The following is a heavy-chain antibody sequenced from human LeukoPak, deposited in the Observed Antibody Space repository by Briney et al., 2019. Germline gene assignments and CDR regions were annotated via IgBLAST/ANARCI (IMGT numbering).Heavy chain of an antibody. V-gene: IGHV3-9*01. Sequence: GGSLRLSCSASGFTFDDYAMHWVRQAPGKGLEWVSGISWNSGSIGYADSVKGRFTISRDNAKNSLYLQMNSLRAEDTALYYCAKDIFTMVRGVVDYWGQGTLVTVSS. CDR1: GFTFDDYA. CDR2: ISWNSGSI. CDR3: AKDIFTMVRGVVDY. J-gene: IGHJ4*02. D-gene: IGHD3-10*01.